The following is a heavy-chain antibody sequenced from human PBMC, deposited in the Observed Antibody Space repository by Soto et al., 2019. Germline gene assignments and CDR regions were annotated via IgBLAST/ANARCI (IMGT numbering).Heavy chain of an antibody. CDR1: GYTFTSYA. J-gene: IGHJ5*02. CDR3: AVSTFSGFDP. CDR2: ISANNGNT. D-gene: IGHD3-16*01. V-gene: IGHV1-18*01. Sequence: GASVKVSCKASGYTFTSYAISWVRQAPGQGLEWMGWISANNGNTNYAQKLQGRVTMTTDKSTSTAYMELRSLRSDDTAVYYCAVSTFSGFDPWGQGTLVTVSS.